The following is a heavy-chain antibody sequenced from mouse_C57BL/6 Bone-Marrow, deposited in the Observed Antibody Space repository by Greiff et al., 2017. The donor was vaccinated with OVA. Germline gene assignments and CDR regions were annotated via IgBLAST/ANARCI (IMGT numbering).Heavy chain of an antibody. CDR2: IYPGSGST. CDR1: GYTFTSYW. Sequence: QVQLQQPGAELVKPGASVKMSCKASGYTFTSYWITWVKQRPGQGLEWIGDIYPGSGSTNYNEKFKSKATLTVDTSSSTAYMQLSSLTSEDAAVYYCARTGYGRSWFAYWGQGTLVTVSA. CDR3: ARTGYGRSWFAY. J-gene: IGHJ3*01. D-gene: IGHD1-1*01. V-gene: IGHV1-55*01.